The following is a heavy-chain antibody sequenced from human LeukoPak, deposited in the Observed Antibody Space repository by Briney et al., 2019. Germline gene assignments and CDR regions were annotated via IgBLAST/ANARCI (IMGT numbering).Heavy chain of an antibody. CDR2: FIPILRTP. J-gene: IGHJ3*02. V-gene: IGHV1-69*05. D-gene: IGHD3-10*01. CDR1: GGTVSSFA. Sequence: GALVKVSCKTSGGTVSSFALSWMRQAPGQGPEWMGGFIPILRTPKDAQKFQGRVTITTDESTDTLYMELSGLRVEDTAVYYCATPSRGHAFDIWGQGTMVTV. CDR3: ATPSRGHAFDI.